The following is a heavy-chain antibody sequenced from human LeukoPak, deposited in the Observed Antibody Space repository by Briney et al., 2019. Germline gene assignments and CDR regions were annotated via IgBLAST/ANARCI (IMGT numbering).Heavy chain of an antibody. Sequence: GGSLRLSCAASGFTFSSYAMSWVRQAPGKGLEWVSGISGSGDNTYYADSVKGRFTISRDNSKNTLYLQMNSLRAEDTAVYYCARDEWDGSGSSDYWGQGTLVTVSP. D-gene: IGHD3-10*01. V-gene: IGHV3-23*01. CDR1: GFTFSSYA. J-gene: IGHJ4*02. CDR2: ISGSGDNT. CDR3: ARDEWDGSGSSDY.